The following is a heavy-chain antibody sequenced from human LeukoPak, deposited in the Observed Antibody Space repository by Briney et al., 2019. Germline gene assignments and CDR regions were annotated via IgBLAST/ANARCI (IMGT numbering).Heavy chain of an antibody. J-gene: IGHJ6*02. Sequence: GASVKVSCKASGYTFTSYGISWVRQAPGQGLEWMGWISAYNGNTNYAQKLQGRVTMTTDTSTSTAYMELRSLRSDDTAVYYCARYYYDNSGYYYYYYYGMDVWGQGTTVTVSS. D-gene: IGHD3-22*01. V-gene: IGHV1-18*01. CDR1: GYTFTSYG. CDR2: ISAYNGNT. CDR3: ARYYYDNSGYYYYYYYGMDV.